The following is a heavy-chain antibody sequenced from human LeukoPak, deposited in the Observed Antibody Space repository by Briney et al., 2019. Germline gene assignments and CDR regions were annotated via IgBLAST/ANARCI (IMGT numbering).Heavy chain of an antibody. CDR2: ISAYNGNT. D-gene: IGHD6-19*01. CDR1: GYTFTSYG. CDR3: AKTIAVAGTSIWFDP. Sequence: ASVKVSCKASGYTFTSYGISWVRQAPGQGLEWMGWISAYNGNTNYAQKLQGRVTMTTDTSTSTAYMELRSLRSDDTAVYYCAKTIAVAGTSIWFDPWGQGTLVTVSS. J-gene: IGHJ5*02. V-gene: IGHV1-18*01.